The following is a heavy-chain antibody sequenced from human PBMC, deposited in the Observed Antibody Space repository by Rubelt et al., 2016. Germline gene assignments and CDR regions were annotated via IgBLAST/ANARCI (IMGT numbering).Heavy chain of an antibody. V-gene: IGHV1-46*01. CDR3: ATVSRNDAFDI. D-gene: IGHD1-14*01. J-gene: IGHJ3*02. Sequence: GIINPSGGSTSYAQKFQGRVTMTRDTSTSTVYMELSSLRSEDTAVYYCATVSRNDAFDIWGQGTMVTVSS. CDR2: INPSGGST.